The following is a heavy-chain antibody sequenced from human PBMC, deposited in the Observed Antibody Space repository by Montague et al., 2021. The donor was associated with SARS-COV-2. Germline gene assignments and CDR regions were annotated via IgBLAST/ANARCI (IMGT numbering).Heavy chain of an antibody. CDR3: ARGAFSNGLDK. J-gene: IGHJ4*02. CDR2: VNPDGTRT. D-gene: IGHD6-19*01. Sequence: SLRLSCAASGFTFRNYWMEWVRQGPGKGLVWVSNVNPDGTRTNYSDSSKVRVTISRDNAKNTLYLQIDSLTADDTAVYYCARGAFSNGLDKWGQGTLVTVSS. CDR1: GFTFRNYW. V-gene: IGHV3-74*01.